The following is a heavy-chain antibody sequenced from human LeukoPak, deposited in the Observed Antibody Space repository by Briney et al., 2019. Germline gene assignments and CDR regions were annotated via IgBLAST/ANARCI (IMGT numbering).Heavy chain of an antibody. D-gene: IGHD6-19*01. CDR3: ARSQWLIDASIDY. CDR2: INPTSGGT. J-gene: IGHJ4*02. Sequence: ASVKVSCKASGYTFTVYYMHWVRQAPGQGREWMGWINPTSGGTKYSQKFQGRVTMTRDTSISTAYMELSRLRSDDTAVYYCARSQWLIDASIDYWGQGTLVTVSS. V-gene: IGHV1-2*02. CDR1: GYTFTVYY.